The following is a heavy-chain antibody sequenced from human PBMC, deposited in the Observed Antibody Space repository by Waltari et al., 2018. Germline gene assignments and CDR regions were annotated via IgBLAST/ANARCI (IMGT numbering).Heavy chain of an antibody. CDR1: GFTFSSYG. J-gene: IGHJ4*02. D-gene: IGHD5-12*01. CDR2: ISYDGSNK. CDR3: ARFGGSQGY. Sequence: QVQLVESGGGVVQPGRSLRLSCAASGFTFSSYGMHWVRQAPGKGLEWVAVISYDGSNKYYADSVKGRFTISRDNSKNTLYLQMNSLRAEDTAVYYCARFGGSQGYWGQGTLVTVSS. V-gene: IGHV3-30*03.